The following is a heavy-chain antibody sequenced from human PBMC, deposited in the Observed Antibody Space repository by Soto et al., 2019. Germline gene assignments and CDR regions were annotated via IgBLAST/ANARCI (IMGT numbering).Heavy chain of an antibody. J-gene: IGHJ4*02. CDR2: INGGNGNT. Sequence: GASVKVSCKASGYTFTSYAMHWVRQAPGQRLEWMGWINGGNGNTKYSQKFQGRVTITRDTSASTAYMELSSLRSEDTAVYYCASAGALRFGTVTTYVYWGQGTLVTVS. D-gene: IGHD4-17*01. CDR1: GYTFTSYA. V-gene: IGHV1-3*01. CDR3: ASAGALRFGTVTTYVY.